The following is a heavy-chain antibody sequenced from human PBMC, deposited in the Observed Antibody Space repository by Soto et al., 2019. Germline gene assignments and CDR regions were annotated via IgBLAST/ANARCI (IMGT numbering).Heavy chain of an antibody. J-gene: IGHJ6*02. CDR3: ARDRDYGSGSYFYYYGMDV. D-gene: IGHD3-10*01. CDR1: AFTFSSYS. CDR2: ISSSSSTI. V-gene: IGHV3-48*02. Sequence: GRSLRLSCAASAFTFSSYSMNWVRQAPGKGLEWVSYISSSSSTIYYADSVKGRFTLSRDNAKNSLYLQMNSLRDEDTAVYYCARDRDYGSGSYFYYYGMDVWGQGTTVTVSS.